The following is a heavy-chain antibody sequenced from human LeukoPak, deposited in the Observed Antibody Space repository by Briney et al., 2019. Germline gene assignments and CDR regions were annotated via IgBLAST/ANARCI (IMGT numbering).Heavy chain of an antibody. D-gene: IGHD3-22*01. CDR1: GYTLISYG. J-gene: IGHJ4*02. Sequence: ASVRVSCKASGYTLISYGSIWVREAPGQGGEWMGWISADNGNTNYAQKFQGRVTITTDTSTSTAYMELRSLKSDDTAAYFCARPYDTSGYYNYYLDYWGQGTLVTVSS. CDR3: ARPYDTSGYYNYYLDY. V-gene: IGHV1-18*01. CDR2: ISADNGNT.